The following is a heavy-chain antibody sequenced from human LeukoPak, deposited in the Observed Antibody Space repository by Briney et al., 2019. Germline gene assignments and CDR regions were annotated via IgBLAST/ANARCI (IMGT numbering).Heavy chain of an antibody. J-gene: IGHJ4*02. Sequence: GGSLRLSCAVSGSTLTEHAWSWVRQAPGEGLEWVSGIIDVGGTYYADSVKGRFTISRDSSKNTLYLQMNGLRAEDTATYYCAEDYCRGGNCPLPFFDSWGQGTLVTVSS. V-gene: IGHV3-23*01. D-gene: IGHD2-15*01. CDR1: GSTLTEHA. CDR3: AEDYCRGGNCPLPFFDS. CDR2: IIDVGGT.